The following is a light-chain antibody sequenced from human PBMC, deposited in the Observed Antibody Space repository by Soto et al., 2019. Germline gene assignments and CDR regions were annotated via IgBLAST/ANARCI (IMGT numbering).Light chain of an antibody. Sequence: GDRVTITCRASQAIRSDLGWYQQNPGKAPKVLIYTASNLQSGVPSRFSGSGSGTDFTLTISGLQAEDFATYYCLQDNSFPLTFGGGTKVEMK. CDR1: QAIRSD. CDR2: TAS. V-gene: IGKV1-6*01. CDR3: LQDNSFPLT. J-gene: IGKJ4*01.